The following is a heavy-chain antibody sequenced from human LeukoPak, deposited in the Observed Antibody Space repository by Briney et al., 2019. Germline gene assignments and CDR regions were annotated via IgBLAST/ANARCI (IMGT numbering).Heavy chain of an antibody. CDR3: AKEGYRYGYAIDY. Sequence: GGSLRVSCAASGFTFSAYAMSWVRQAPGKGLEWGSAISGSGGSTYYADSVKGRFTISRDNSKNTLYLQMNSLRAEDTAVYYCAKEGYRYGYAIDYWGQGTLVTVSS. D-gene: IGHD5-18*01. V-gene: IGHV3-23*01. CDR2: ISGSGGST. J-gene: IGHJ4*02. CDR1: GFTFSAYA.